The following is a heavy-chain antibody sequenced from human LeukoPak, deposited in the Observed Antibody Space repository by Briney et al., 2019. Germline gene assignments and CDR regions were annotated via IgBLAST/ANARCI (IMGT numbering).Heavy chain of an antibody. CDR1: GGTFSSYA. CDR3: ARVGPYNVDTAMVVLDY. D-gene: IGHD5-18*01. V-gene: IGHV1-69*06. J-gene: IGHJ4*02. CDR2: IIPIFGTA. Sequence: ASVKVSCKASGGTFSSYAISWVRQAPGQGLEWMGGIIPIFGTANYAQKFQGRVTITADKSTSTAYMELSSLRSEDTAVYYCARVGPYNVDTAMVVLDYWGQGTLVTVSS.